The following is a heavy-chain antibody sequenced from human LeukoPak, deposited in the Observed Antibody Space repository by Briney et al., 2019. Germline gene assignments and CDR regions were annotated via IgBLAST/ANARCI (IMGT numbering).Heavy chain of an antibody. D-gene: IGHD3-10*01. V-gene: IGHV4-30-4*01. Sequence: PSQTLSLTCTVSGGSISSGDYHWSWIRQPPGKGLEWIGYIYYSGSTYYNPSLKSRVTISVDTSKNQFSLKLSSVTAADTAVYYCATGGRITMVRGPRADAFDIWGQGTMVTVSS. CDR1: GGSISSGDYH. CDR2: IYYSGST. CDR3: ATGGRITMVRGPRADAFDI. J-gene: IGHJ3*02.